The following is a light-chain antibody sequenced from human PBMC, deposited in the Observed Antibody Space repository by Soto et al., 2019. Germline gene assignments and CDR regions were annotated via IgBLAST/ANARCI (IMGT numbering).Light chain of an antibody. Sequence: DIVLTQSPGTPSLSPGARATLSCKASQSVSSSYLAWYQQKPGQAPRLLIYGASSRATGIPDRFSGSGSGTDFTLTISSLQPDDFATYYCQQYNSYPWTFGQGTKVDIK. CDR2: GAS. J-gene: IGKJ1*01. V-gene: IGKV3-20*01. CDR3: QQYNSYPWT. CDR1: QSVSSSY.